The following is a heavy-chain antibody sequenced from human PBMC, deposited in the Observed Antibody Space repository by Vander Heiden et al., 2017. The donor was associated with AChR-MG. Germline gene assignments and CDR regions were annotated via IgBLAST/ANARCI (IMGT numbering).Heavy chain of an antibody. CDR2: ISYDGSNK. J-gene: IGHJ3*02. CDR1: GFTFSSYG. D-gene: IGHD4-17*01. CDR3: AKDSDYGDYSYAFDI. Sequence: QVQLVESGGGVVQPGRSLRLSCAASGFTFSSYGMHWVRQAPGKGLEWVAVISYDGSNKYYADSVKGRFTISRDNSKNTLYLQMNSLRAEDTAVYYCAKDSDYGDYSYAFDIWGQGTMVTVSS. V-gene: IGHV3-30*18.